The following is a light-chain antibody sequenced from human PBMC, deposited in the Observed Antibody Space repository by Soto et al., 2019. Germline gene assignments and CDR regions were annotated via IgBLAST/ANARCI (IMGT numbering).Light chain of an antibody. V-gene: IGKV3-20*01. CDR3: QQYGSSPTT. CDR1: LSVSSSY. J-gene: IGKJ1*01. Sequence: EIVLTQSPGTLSLSPGERATLSCRASLSVSSSYLAWYQQKPGQAPRLLIYGASSRATGIPDSFSGSGSGTDFTLTISRLEPEDFAVYYCQQYGSSPTTFGQGAKVEIK. CDR2: GAS.